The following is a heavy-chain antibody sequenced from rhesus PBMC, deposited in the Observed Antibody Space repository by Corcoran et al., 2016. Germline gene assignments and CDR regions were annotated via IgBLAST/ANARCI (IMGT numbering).Heavy chain of an antibody. CDR2: IYGSSTIT. D-gene: IGHD3-22*01. CDR1: VGAFSASSL. J-gene: IGHJ4*01. V-gene: IGHV4S10*01. CDR3: ARDWGQYWSDYYDY. Sequence: QVQLQESCPGVVKPSETLYLTCSVSVGAFSASSLWRLIRKPSGKGLEWFGYIYGSSTITNYNPSLKSRVTISKDTSKTQFSLKLSSVTAADTAVYYCARDWGQYWSDYYDYWGQGVLVTVSS.